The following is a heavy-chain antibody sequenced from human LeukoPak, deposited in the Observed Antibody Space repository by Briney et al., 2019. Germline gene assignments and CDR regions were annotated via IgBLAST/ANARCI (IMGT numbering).Heavy chain of an antibody. CDR1: GGTFSSYA. Sequence: GASVKVSCKASGGTFSSYAISWVRQAPGQGLECMGRIIPILGIANYAQKFQGRVTITADKSTSTAYMELSSLRSEDTAVYYCAREHYYDSSGYYYGYWGQGTLVTVSS. D-gene: IGHD3-22*01. CDR2: IIPILGIA. V-gene: IGHV1-69*04. CDR3: AREHYYDSSGYYYGY. J-gene: IGHJ4*02.